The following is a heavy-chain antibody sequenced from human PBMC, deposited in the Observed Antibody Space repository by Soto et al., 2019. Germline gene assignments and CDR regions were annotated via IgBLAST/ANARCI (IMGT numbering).Heavy chain of an antibody. CDR2: INHSGST. CDR3: ATARGWYNFVGSITYYYGMDV. V-gene: IGHV4-34*01. CDR1: GGSFSGYY. Sequence: PSETLSLTCAVYGGSFSGYYWSWIRQPPGKGLEWIGEINHSGSTNYNPSLKSRVTISVDTSKNQFSLKLSSVTAADTAVYYCATARGWYNFVGSITYYYGMDVWGQGTTVTVSS. D-gene: IGHD6-19*01. J-gene: IGHJ6*02.